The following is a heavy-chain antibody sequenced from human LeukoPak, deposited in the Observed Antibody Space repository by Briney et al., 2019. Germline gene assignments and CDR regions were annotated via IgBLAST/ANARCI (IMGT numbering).Heavy chain of an antibody. V-gene: IGHV3-23*01. J-gene: IGHJ4*02. D-gene: IGHD2-8*02. Sequence: GXSLRLSCAASGFTFSSFAMTWVRLAPGKGLEWVSGFDGNGPNTYYADSVKGRWTISRDNSRNTLYLEMNSLRPEDTAIYYCAKPRTTGLGWAQFDYWGQGSLVTVSS. CDR2: FDGNGPNT. CDR3: AKPRTTGLGWAQFDY. CDR1: GFTFSSFA.